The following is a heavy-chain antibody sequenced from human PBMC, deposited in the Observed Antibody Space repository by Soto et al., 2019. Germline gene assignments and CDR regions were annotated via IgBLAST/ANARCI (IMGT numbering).Heavy chain of an antibody. D-gene: IGHD2-15*01. CDR1: GYTFINYA. Sequence: VASVKVSCKASGYTFINYAVHWVRQAPGQRLEWMGWINAGKGDIKFSQKFQGRVTFIRDASANTAYMELSSLRSEDTAVYYCARDSGLGYCSGGSCYSGNRAWFDPWGQGTLVTVSS. CDR3: ARDSGLGYCSGGSCYSGNRAWFDP. CDR2: INAGKGDI. J-gene: IGHJ5*02. V-gene: IGHV1-3*01.